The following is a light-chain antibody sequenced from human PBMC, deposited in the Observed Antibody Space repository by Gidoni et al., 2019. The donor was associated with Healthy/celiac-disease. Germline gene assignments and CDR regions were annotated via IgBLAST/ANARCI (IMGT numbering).Light chain of an antibody. J-gene: IGKJ1*01. CDR1: QDISNY. CDR2: GAS. CDR3: QQYDNPPRT. V-gene: IGKV1-33*01. Sequence: DIQMTQSPSSLSASVGDRVTITCQASQDISNYLNWYQQKPGKAPKLLIYGASTLETGVPSRFSGSGSGTDFTFTISSLQPEDIATYYCQQYDNPPRTFGQGTKVEIK.